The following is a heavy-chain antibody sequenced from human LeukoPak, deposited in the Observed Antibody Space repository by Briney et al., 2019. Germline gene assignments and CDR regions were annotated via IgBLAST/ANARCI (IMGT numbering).Heavy chain of an antibody. CDR1: GGSISSSNW. Sequence: PSETLSLTCAVSGGSISSSNWWSWIRRPPGKGLEWIGEINHSGSTNYNPSLKSRVTISVDTSKNQFSLKLSSVTAADTAVYYCARVIAARSYYYGMDVWGQGTTVTVSS. CDR3: ARVIAARSYYYGMDV. J-gene: IGHJ6*02. V-gene: IGHV4-4*02. D-gene: IGHD6-6*01. CDR2: INHSGST.